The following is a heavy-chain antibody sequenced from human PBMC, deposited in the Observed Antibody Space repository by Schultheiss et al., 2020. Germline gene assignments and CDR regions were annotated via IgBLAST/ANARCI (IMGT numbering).Heavy chain of an antibody. V-gene: IGHV4-59*12. Sequence: SETLSLTCAVYGGSFSGYYWSWIRQPPGKGLEWIGYIYYSGSTDYNPSLRGRVTMSVDTSENRISLKLTSVTAADTAVYFCVRDMNRGSTFGYYVFDFWGQGTLVTVSS. CDR1: GGSFSGYY. D-gene: IGHD3-10*01. J-gene: IGHJ4*02. CDR2: IYYSGST. CDR3: VRDMNRGSTFGYYVFDF.